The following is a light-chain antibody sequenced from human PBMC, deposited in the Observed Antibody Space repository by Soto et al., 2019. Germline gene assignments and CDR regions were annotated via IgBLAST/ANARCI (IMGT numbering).Light chain of an antibody. CDR3: MQALQTLLMYT. CDR2: LGS. CDR1: QSLLQSNGNNY. J-gene: IGKJ2*01. V-gene: IGKV2-28*01. Sequence: DIVMTQSPLSLPVTPGEPASISCRSSQSLLQSNGNNYLDWYLQKPGQSPQLLIYLGSNRASGVPDRFRGSGSGTDFTLKISRVEAEDVGVYYCMQALQTLLMYTFGQGTKLEIK.